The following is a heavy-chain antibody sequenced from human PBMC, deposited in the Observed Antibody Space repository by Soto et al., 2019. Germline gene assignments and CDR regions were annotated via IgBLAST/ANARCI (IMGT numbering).Heavy chain of an antibody. Sequence: PSETLSLTCTVFGDSISSSIDYWGWIRQPPGEGLEWIGSIYYSGSTYYNQSLKSRVTISVDTSKNHFSLELNSVTAADTAVYYCARHLMWIRNANNEYWGQGTLVAVSS. V-gene: IGHV4-39*01. CDR1: GDSISSSIDY. D-gene: IGHD5-18*01. CDR3: ARHLMWIRNANNEY. J-gene: IGHJ4*02. CDR2: IYYSGST.